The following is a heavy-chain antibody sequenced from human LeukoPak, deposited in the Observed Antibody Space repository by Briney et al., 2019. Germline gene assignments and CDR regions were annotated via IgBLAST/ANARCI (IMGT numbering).Heavy chain of an antibody. CDR3: GKQFSSSWQFDP. CDR1: GFIYNTYA. J-gene: IGHJ5*02. V-gene: IGHV3-23*01. CDR2: IDNSGDCT. Sequence: PGGSLRLSCADSGFIYNTYAMTWVRQAPGKGLEWVSSIDNSGDCTYYADSVKGRFTISRDNSRNTPYLQMSSLRVEDTALYYCGKQFSSSWQFDPRGQGTLVTVSS. D-gene: IGHD6-13*01.